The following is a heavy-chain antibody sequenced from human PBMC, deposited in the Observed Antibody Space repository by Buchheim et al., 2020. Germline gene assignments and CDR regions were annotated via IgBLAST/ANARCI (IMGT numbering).Heavy chain of an antibody. J-gene: IGHJ6*02. CDR1: GFTFSSYG. CDR2: IWYDGSNK. D-gene: IGHD6-6*01. CDR3: ARPLAARYYYYYGMDV. Sequence: QVQLVESGGGVVQPGRSLRLSCAASGFTFSSYGMHWVRQAPGKGLEWVAVIWYDGSNKYYADSVKGRFTISSDNSKNTLYLQMNSLRAEDTAVYYCARPLAARYYYYYGMDVWGQGTT. V-gene: IGHV3-33*01.